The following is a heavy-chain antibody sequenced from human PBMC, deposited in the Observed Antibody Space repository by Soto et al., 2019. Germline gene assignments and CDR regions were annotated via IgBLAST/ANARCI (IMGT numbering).Heavy chain of an antibody. CDR3: GRGSSLTEVEY. J-gene: IGHJ4*02. Sequence: QVQLVQSGSEVKKPGSSVRVSCKASGGSVSNSAISWLRQAPGKGLEWMGGIIPIFGPPIYARKFQGRFNISADESTGTAYMELNNVRSDDTAVYYCGRGSSLTEVEYWGQGTLVTVSS. CDR2: IIPIFGPP. V-gene: IGHV1-69*01. D-gene: IGHD6-6*01. CDR1: GGSVSNSA.